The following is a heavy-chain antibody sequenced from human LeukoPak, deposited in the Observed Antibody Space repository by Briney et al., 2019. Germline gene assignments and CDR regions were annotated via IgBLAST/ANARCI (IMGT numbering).Heavy chain of an antibody. D-gene: IGHD6-6*01. Sequence: ASVKVSCKASGYTFTSYGISWVRQAPGQGLEWMGWISAYNGNTNYAQKLQGRVTMTTDTSTSTAYMELRSLRSDDTAVYYCARATDHESSSWALAYYYYYYMDVWGEGTTVTVSS. J-gene: IGHJ6*03. CDR2: ISAYNGNT. V-gene: IGHV1-18*01. CDR1: GYTFTSYG. CDR3: ARATDHESSSWALAYYYYYYMDV.